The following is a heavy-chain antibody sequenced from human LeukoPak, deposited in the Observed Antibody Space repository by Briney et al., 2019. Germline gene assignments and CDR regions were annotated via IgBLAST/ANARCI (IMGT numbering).Heavy chain of an antibody. CDR1: GFIVGEYG. D-gene: IGHD1-26*01. Sequence: GDSLILSCSGSGFIVGEYGMSWVRQPPGKGLQWVSGISRSGATTGYADTVKGRFTISRDNAKNFAYLQMDRLRAEDTALYYCARIDPVGRTWGQGTLVIVSA. J-gene: IGHJ4*02. V-gene: IGHV3-20*04. CDR2: ISRSGATT. CDR3: ARIDPVGRT.